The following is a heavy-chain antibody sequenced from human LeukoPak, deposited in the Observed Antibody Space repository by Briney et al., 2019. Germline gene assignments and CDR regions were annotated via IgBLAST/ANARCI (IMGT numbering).Heavy chain of an antibody. Sequence: ASVKVSCKASGYTFTGYYMHWVRQAPGQGLEWMGWINPNSGGTNYAQKFQGRVTMTRDTSISTAYMELSRLRSDDTAVYYCARDRITIFGVALRWFDPWGQGTLVTVSS. J-gene: IGHJ5*02. D-gene: IGHD3-3*01. CDR2: INPNSGGT. V-gene: IGHV1-2*02. CDR3: ARDRITIFGVALRWFDP. CDR1: GYTFTGYY.